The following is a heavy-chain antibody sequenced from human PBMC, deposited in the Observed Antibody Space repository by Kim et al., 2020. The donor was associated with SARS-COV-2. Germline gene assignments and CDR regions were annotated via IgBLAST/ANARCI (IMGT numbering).Heavy chain of an antibody. D-gene: IGHD2-15*01. CDR1: GFTFDDYA. J-gene: IGHJ6*02. Sequence: GGSLRLSCAASGFTFDDYAMHWVRQAPGKGLEWVSGISWYSGSIGYADSVKGRFTISRDNAKNSLYLQMNSLRAEDTALYYCAKDSVVAATTVLGDYGMDVWGQGTTVTVSS. V-gene: IGHV3-9*01. CDR3: AKDSVVAATTVLGDYGMDV. CDR2: ISWYSGSI.